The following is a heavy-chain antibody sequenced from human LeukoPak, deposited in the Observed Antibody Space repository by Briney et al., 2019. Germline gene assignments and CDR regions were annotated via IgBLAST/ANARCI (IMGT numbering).Heavy chain of an antibody. CDR2: ISSSGSTI. CDR1: EFTFSDYY. J-gene: IGHJ4*02. D-gene: IGHD3-9*01. CDR3: AREASIGDWSVDY. Sequence: PGGSLRLSCAASEFTFSDYYMSWIRQAPGKGLEWVSYISSSGSTIYYADSVKGRFTISRDNAKNSLYLQMNSLRAEDTAVYYCAREASIGDWSVDYWGQGTLVTVSS. V-gene: IGHV3-11*04.